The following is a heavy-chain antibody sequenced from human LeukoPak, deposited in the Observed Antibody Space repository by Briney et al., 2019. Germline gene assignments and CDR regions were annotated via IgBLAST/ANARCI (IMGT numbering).Heavy chain of an antibody. CDR3: ATHKGTGYFDY. CDR2: IIPIFGTA. D-gene: IGHD1-1*01. CDR1: GGTFISYA. V-gene: IGHV1-69*13. J-gene: IGHJ4*02. Sequence: ASVKVSCKASGGTFISYAISWVRQAPGQGLEWMGGIIPIFGTANYAQKFQGRVTITADESTSTAYMELSSLRSEDTAVYYCATHKGTGYFDYWGQGALVTVSS.